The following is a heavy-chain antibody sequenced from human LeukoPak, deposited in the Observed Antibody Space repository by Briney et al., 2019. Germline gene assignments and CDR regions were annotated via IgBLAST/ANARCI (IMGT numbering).Heavy chain of an antibody. CDR3: ASYLRAARVEY. V-gene: IGHV3-23*01. CDR1: GFTFSSYE. D-gene: IGHD2-15*01. CDR2: ISGRGST. Sequence: PGGSLRLSCVASGFTFSSYEVNWVRQAPGKGLEWVSAISGRGSTYYADSVKGRFTISRDNSKNTQNLQMNSLRAEDTAIYYCASYLRAARVEYWGQGTLVTVSS. J-gene: IGHJ4*02.